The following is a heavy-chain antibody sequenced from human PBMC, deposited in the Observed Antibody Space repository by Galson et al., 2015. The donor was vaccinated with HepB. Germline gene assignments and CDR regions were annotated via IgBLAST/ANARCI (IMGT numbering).Heavy chain of an antibody. CDR3: ARVHRGVRIIHYYYYMDV. CDR2: ITHSGST. Sequence: LSLTCAVYGGSFSAYYWTWIRQSPGKRLEWIGEITHSGSTNYNPSLKSRVTISVDTSQNQFSLRLSSVTAADTAVYYCARVHRGVRIIHYYYYMDVWGKGTTVTVSS. J-gene: IGHJ6*03. D-gene: IGHD3-10*01. CDR1: GGSFSAYY. V-gene: IGHV4-34*01.